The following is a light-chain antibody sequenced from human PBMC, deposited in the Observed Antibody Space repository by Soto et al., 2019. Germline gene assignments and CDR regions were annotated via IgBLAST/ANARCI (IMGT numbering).Light chain of an antibody. CDR1: QSITTY. CDR3: QQIYCAPIT. J-gene: IGKJ4*01. CDR2: AAS. V-gene: IGKV1-39*01. Sequence: DIQMTQSPSSLSASVGDRVTITCRASQSITTYLNWYRQKPGKAPKLLIYAASSLQSGVPSRVSGSGSETEFTLSISCLQPEDFGPYFCQQIYCAPITFGVGTKVEIK.